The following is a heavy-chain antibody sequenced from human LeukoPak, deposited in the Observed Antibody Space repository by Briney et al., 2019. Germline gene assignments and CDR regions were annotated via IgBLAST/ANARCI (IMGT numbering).Heavy chain of an antibody. CDR1: GFTFSSYA. J-gene: IGHJ4*02. D-gene: IGHD3-22*01. CDR3: ARDQHYDSSGYPDY. Sequence: GRSLRLSCAASGFTFSSYAMSWVRQAPGKGLEWVSTISGSGGSTYYADSVKGRFTISRDNSKNTLYLQMNSLRAEDTAVYYCARDQHYDSSGYPDYWGQGTLVTVSS. V-gene: IGHV3-23*01. CDR2: ISGSGGST.